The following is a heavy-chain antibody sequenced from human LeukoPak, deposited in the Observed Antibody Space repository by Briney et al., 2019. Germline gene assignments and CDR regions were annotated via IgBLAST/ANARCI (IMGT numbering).Heavy chain of an antibody. Sequence: SETLSLTCTVSGGSISSSSYYWAWIRQPPGKGLEWIGSIYYSGSTYYNPSLNSRVTISVDTSKNQFSLKLSSVTAADTAVYYCARRQGGWGGPHFDYWGQGTLVTVAS. D-gene: IGHD6-19*01. CDR2: IYYSGST. V-gene: IGHV4-39*01. J-gene: IGHJ4*02. CDR1: GGSISSSSYY. CDR3: ARRQGGWGGPHFDY.